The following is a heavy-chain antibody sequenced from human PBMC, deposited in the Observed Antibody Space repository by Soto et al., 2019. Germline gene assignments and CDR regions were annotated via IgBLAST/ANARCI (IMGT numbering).Heavy chain of an antibody. CDR3: ARPRSTGTTGWFDP. J-gene: IGHJ5*02. CDR1: GGSISSYY. CDR2: IYYSGST. V-gene: IGHV4-59*08. Sequence: PSETLSLTCTVSGGSISSYYWSWIRQPPGKGLEWIGYIYYSGSTNYNPSLKSRVTISVDTSKNQFSLKLSSVTAADTAVYYCARPRSTGTTGWFDPWGQGTLVTVSS. D-gene: IGHD1-7*01.